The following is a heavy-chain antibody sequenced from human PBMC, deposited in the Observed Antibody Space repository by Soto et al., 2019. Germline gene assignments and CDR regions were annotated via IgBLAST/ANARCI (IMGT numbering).Heavy chain of an antibody. CDR2: ISYDGSRK. V-gene: IGHV3-30-3*01. D-gene: IGHD1-1*01. CDR3: ARVATTGTTHYYYYGMDV. Sequence: QVQLVESGGGVVQPGRPLRLSCAASGFTFSSYAMHWVRQAPGKGLEWVAVISYDGSRKYYADSVKGRLIISRDNYENTLYLQMNSLRAEDTAVYYCARVATTGTTHYYYYGMDVWGQGTTVTVSS. J-gene: IGHJ6*02. CDR1: GFTFSSYA.